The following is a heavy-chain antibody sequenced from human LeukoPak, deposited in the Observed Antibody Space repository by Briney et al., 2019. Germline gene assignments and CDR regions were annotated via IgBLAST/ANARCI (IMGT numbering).Heavy chain of an antibody. CDR2: IYHSGST. V-gene: IGHV4-38-2*02. CDR3: ARVGQLVLNY. Sequence: PSETLSLTCTVSGYSISSGYYWGWIRQPPGKGLEWIGSIYHSGSTYYSPSLKSRVTISVDTSKNQFSLKLSSVTAADTAVYYCARVGQLVLNYWGQGTMVTVSS. D-gene: IGHD6-6*01. J-gene: IGHJ3*01. CDR1: GYSISSGYY.